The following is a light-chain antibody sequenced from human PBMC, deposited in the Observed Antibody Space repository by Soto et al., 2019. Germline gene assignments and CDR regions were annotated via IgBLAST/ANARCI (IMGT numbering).Light chain of an antibody. V-gene: IGKV1-5*01. CDR1: QSVNSW. Sequence: IQLTQSPSFLSASVGDRVTITCRASQSVNSWLAWYQQRPGKAPKLLIYDASTLESGVPSRFSGSGSGTEFTLTISSLEPDDFATYYCHQYNSYHTFGGGTKVDIK. CDR2: DAS. J-gene: IGKJ4*01. CDR3: HQYNSYHT.